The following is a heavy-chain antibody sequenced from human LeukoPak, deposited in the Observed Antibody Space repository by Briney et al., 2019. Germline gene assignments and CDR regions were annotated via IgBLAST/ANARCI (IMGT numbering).Heavy chain of an antibody. CDR3: AKAGSIRFDY. V-gene: IGHV3-48*01. J-gene: IGHJ4*02. D-gene: IGHD1-26*01. CDR1: GFTFSSYS. Sequence: GGSLRLSCAASGFTFSSYSMNWVRQAPGKGLEWVSYISSSSSTIYYADSVKGRFTISRDNAKSTLYLQMNSLRAEDTAIYYCAKAGSIRFDYWGQGTLVTVSS. CDR2: ISSSSSTI.